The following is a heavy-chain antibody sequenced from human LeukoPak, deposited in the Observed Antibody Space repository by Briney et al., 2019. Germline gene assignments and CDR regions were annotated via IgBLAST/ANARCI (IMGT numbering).Heavy chain of an antibody. V-gene: IGHV1-18*04. J-gene: IGHJ6*02. D-gene: IGHD5-18*01. CDR2: ISGYNGNT. CDR3: ARGYSYGSDYYYDMDV. Sequence: ASVKVSCKASGYTFTDYYMHWVRQAPGQGLEWMGWISGYNGNTKYAQKVQGRVTMTTDTSTSTAYMELRSLRSDDTAVYYCARGYSYGSDYYYDMDVWGQGTTVTVSS. CDR1: GYTFTDYY.